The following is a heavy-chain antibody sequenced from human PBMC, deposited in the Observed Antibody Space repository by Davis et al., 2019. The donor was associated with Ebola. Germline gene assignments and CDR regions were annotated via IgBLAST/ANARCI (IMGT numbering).Heavy chain of an antibody. V-gene: IGHV1-8*01. CDR1: GYTFTSYD. CDR2: MNPNSGNT. CDR3: VRVAVPYYDFWSGASPPEDF. Sequence: AASVKVSCKASGYTFTSYDINWVRQATGHGLEWMGWMNPNSGNTGYAQKFQGRVTMTRNTSISTAYMELISLRSEDTAVYYCVRVAVPYYDFWSGASPPEDFWGQGTLVTVSS. D-gene: IGHD3-3*01. J-gene: IGHJ4*02.